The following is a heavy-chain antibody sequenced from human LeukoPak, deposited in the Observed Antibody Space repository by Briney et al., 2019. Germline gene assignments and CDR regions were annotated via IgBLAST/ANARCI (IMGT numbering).Heavy chain of an antibody. J-gene: IGHJ6*02. V-gene: IGHV1-8*01. CDR2: MNPNSGNT. CDR3: ARRDYSNYYYYYYGMDV. CDR1: GYTFTSYD. D-gene: IGHD4-11*01. Sequence: SVKVSCKASGYTFTSYDTNWVRQATGQGLEWMGWMNPNSGNTGYAQKFQGRVTMTRNTSISTAYMELSSLRSEDTAVYYCARRDYSNYYYYYYGMDVWGQGTTVTVSS.